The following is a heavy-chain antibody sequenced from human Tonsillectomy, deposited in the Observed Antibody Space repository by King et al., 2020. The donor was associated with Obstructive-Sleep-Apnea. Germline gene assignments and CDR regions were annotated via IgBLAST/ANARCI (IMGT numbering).Heavy chain of an antibody. J-gene: IGHJ4*02. V-gene: IGHV4-59*08. CDR1: GGSINDYY. CDR3: ARHELELRPLDY. CDR2: MYYSGST. Sequence: QLQESGPGLVKASETLSLTCSVSGGSINDYYWSWIRQTPGKGLEWIGFMYYSGSTKYNPSLKSRVTISVDTSKNQFSLKLNSVTAADTAVYYCARHELELRPLDYWGQGTLVTVSS. D-gene: IGHD1-7*01.